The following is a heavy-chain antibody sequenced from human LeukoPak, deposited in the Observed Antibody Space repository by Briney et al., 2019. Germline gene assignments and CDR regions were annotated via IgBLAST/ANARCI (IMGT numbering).Heavy chain of an antibody. D-gene: IGHD3-22*01. CDR3: ARVRDHFDGSGYSSTFDY. V-gene: IGHV4-4*07. J-gene: IGHJ4*02. Sequence: PSETLSLTCTVSGGSISSYYWSWIRQPAGKGLEWIGRVFASGSTNYNPSLKSRVIMSVDRSKNQFSLNLSSVTVADTAMYYCARVRDHFDGSGYSSTFDYWGQGTLVSVSS. CDR2: VFASGST. CDR1: GGSISSYY.